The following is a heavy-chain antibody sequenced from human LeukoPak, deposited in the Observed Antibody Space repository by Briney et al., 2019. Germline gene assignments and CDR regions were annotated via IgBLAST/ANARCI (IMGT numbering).Heavy chain of an antibody. V-gene: IGHV1-18*01. D-gene: IGHD5-12*01. J-gene: IGHJ4*02. CDR2: ISAYNGNT. CDR1: GYTFTSYD. CDR3: ARDFSGYDSLDY. Sequence: ASVKVSCKASGYTFTSYDISWVRQAPGQGLEWMGWISAYNGNTNYAQKLQGRVTMTTDTSTSTAYMELRSLRSDDTAVYYCARDFSGYDSLDYWGQGTLVTVSS.